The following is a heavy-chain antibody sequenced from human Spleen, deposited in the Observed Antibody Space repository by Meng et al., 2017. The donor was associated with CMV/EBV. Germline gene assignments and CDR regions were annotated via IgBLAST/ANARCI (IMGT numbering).Heavy chain of an antibody. D-gene: IGHD6-6*01. CDR3: AKAMDSSSSLIRYYYYGMDV. J-gene: IGHJ6*02. CDR1: GFTFSSNY. Sequence: GESLKISCAASGFTFSSNYMNWVRQAPGKGLEWVSVIYSGGTTYYADSVKGRFTISRDISKNTLYLQMHSLRAEDTAVYYCAKAMDSSSSLIRYYYYGMDVWGQGTTVTVSS. V-gene: IGHV3-66*02. CDR2: IYSGGTT.